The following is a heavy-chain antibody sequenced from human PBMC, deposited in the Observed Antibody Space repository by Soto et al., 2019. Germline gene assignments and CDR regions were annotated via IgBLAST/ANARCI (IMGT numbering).Heavy chain of an antibody. J-gene: IGHJ4*02. D-gene: IGHD3-22*01. Sequence: GGSLRLSCAASGFTFSSYWMSWVRQAPGKGLGWVANIKQDGSEKYYVDSVKGRFTISRDNAKNSLYLQMNSLRAEDTAVYYCARVPYYYDSSGYYPFFDYWGQGTLVTVSS. CDR2: IKQDGSEK. CDR3: ARVPYYYDSSGYYPFFDY. CDR1: GFTFSSYW. V-gene: IGHV3-7*05.